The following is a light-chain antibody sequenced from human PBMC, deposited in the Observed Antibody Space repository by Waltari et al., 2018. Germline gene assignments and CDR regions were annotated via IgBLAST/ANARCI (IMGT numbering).Light chain of an antibody. CDR2: AAS. V-gene: IGKV3-11*01. J-gene: IGKJ3*01. Sequence: ILTQSPATLSLSPGERATLSCRASQSVSSYLAWYQQKPGQAPRLLIYAASSRATGIPDRVSGSGCVTEFTHTISNLEPENFAVYDCQKYSDSTFTFGPGTKLDI. CDR3: QKYSDSTFT. CDR1: QSVSSY.